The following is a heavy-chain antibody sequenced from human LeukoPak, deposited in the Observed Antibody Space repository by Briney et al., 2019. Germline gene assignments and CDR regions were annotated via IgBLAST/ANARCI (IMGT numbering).Heavy chain of an antibody. V-gene: IGHV3-30*04. CDR3: ARDPRDCSSTSCGYLDY. CDR1: GFTFSSYA. CDR2: ISYDGGNK. Sequence: GGSLRLSCAASGFTFSSYAMHWVRQAPGKGLEWVAVISYDGGNKYYADSVKGRFTISRDNSKNTLYLQMNSLRAEDTAVYYCARDPRDCSSTSCGYLDYWGQGTLVTVSS. J-gene: IGHJ4*02. D-gene: IGHD2-2*01.